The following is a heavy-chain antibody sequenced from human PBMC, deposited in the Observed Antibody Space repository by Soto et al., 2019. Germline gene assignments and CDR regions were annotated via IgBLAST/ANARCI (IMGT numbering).Heavy chain of an antibody. V-gene: IGHV3-23*01. Sequence: GGSLRLSCAASGFTFSNYAMSWVRQAPGRGLEWVSALGGSDGSTFYGDSVKGRFTISRDNSKNALYLQINSLRAEDTAVYYCAKDRNSGNNPHFDSWGQGTLVTVS. CDR3: AKDRNSGNNPHFDS. CDR1: GFTFSNYA. CDR2: LGGSDGST. D-gene: IGHD1-26*01. J-gene: IGHJ4*02.